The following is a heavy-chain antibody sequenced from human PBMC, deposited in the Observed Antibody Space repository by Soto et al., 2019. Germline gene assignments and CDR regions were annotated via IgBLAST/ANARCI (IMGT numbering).Heavy chain of an antibody. CDR2: MNPNSGNT. CDR3: ARNGYSSSWFLRHYYYYYYMDV. CDR1: GYTFTSYD. Sequence: GASVKVSCKASGYTFTSYDINWVRQATGQGLEWMGWMNPNSGNTGHAQKFQGRVTMTRNTSISTAYMELSSLRSEDTAVYYCARNGYSSSWFLRHYYYYYYMDVWGKGTTVTVSS. V-gene: IGHV1-8*01. D-gene: IGHD6-13*01. J-gene: IGHJ6*03.